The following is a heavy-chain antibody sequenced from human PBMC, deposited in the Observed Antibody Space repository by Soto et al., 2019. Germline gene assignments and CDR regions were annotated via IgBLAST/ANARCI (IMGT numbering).Heavy chain of an antibody. CDR1: GFTFSSYS. V-gene: IGHV3-48*01. J-gene: IGHJ4*02. CDR3: ATRSRGYSGYVKY. Sequence: EVQLVESGGGLVQPGGSLRLSCAASGFTFSSYSMSWVRQTPGKGLEWVPHISGGSSLIYYADSVKGRFTISRDNAENSLYLQMNSLRAEDTAVYYCATRSRGYSGYVKYWGQGTVVTVSS. CDR2: ISGGSSLI. D-gene: IGHD5-12*01.